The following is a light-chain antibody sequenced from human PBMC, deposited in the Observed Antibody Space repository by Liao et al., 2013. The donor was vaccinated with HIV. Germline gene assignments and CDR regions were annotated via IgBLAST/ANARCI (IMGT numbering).Light chain of an antibody. Sequence: SYVLTQPPSVSVAPGQTARITCETNNIGSKSLHWYQQKPGQAPIVVIQYDSDRPSGIPERFSGSNSGNTATLSISRVEAGDEADYYCQVWDSNYDHPYVFGTGTKVTVL. CDR2: YDS. CDR3: QVWDSNYDHPYV. V-gene: IGLV3-21*01. CDR1: NIGSKS. J-gene: IGLJ1*01.